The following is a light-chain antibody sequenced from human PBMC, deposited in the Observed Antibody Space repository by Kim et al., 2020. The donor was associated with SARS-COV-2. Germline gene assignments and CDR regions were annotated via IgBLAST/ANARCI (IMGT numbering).Light chain of an antibody. CDR2: AAS. Sequence: EIVMTQSPATLSVSPGERATLSCRASQSVSSNLAWYQQKPGQAPRLLIYAASTRATGIPARFSGSGSGTDFTLTISSLQSEDFAVYYCQQYSNLYTFGQGTKLEI. J-gene: IGKJ2*01. CDR1: QSVSSN. V-gene: IGKV3-15*01. CDR3: QQYSNLYT.